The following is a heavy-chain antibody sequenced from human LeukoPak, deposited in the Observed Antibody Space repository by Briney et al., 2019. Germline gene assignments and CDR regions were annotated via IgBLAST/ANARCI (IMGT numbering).Heavy chain of an antibody. CDR1: GGAFSSNA. V-gene: IGHV1-69*05. CDR3: ARIRGRGYYYDSSAYDAAFDI. D-gene: IGHD3-22*01. J-gene: IGHJ3*02. Sequence: SVKVSCKASGGAFSSNAITWVRQAPGQGLEWMGKIIPLFRSADYAQKFQGRATLTTDESMTTAYMELSSLRSEDTAVYYCARIRGRGYYYDSSAYDAAFDIWGQGTKVTVSS. CDR2: IIPLFRSA.